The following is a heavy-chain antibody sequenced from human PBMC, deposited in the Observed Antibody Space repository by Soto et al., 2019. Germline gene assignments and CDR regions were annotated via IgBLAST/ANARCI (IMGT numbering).Heavy chain of an antibody. V-gene: IGHV3-23*01. CDR3: AKVGYYYDSSGYYYRTKPLDY. CDR2: ISGSGGST. J-gene: IGHJ4*02. CDR1: GFTFSSYA. D-gene: IGHD3-22*01. Sequence: GGSLRLSCAASGFTFSSYAMSWVRQAPGKGLEWVSAISGSGGSTYYADSVKGRFTISRDNSKNTLYLQMNSLRAEDTAVYSCAKVGYYYDSSGYYYRTKPLDYWGQGTLVTVSS.